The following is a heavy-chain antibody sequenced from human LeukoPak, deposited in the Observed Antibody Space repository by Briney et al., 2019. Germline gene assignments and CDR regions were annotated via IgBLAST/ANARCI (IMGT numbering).Heavy chain of an antibody. D-gene: IGHD4-17*01. CDR1: GYPFTGYY. CDR2: INPNSDGT. Sequence: ASVKVSCKASGYPFTGYYIHWVRQAPAQGLEWMGCINPNSDGTNYAQKFQGRVTMTSDTSITTAYMDLSRLTSDDTAVYYCAREISDYASAYWGQGTLVTVSS. V-gene: IGHV1-2*02. J-gene: IGHJ4*02. CDR3: AREISDYASAY.